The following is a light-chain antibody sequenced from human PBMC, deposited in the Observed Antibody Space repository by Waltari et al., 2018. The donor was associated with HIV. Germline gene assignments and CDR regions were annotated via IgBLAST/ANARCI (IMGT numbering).Light chain of an antibody. CDR2: GAS. CDR3: QQYGSSPGMYT. CDR1: QSVSSSY. V-gene: IGKV3-20*01. Sequence: EIVLTQSPGTLSLSPGERATLSCRASQSVSSSYLAWYQQKPGQAPRLLIYGASSRATGISRLEPEDFAVYYCQQYGSSPGMYTFGQGTKLEIK. J-gene: IGKJ2*01.